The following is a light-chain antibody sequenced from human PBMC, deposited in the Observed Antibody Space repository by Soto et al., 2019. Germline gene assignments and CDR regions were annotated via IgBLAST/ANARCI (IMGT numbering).Light chain of an antibody. V-gene: IGLV2-14*01. J-gene: IGLJ1*01. CDR3: SSYTSSSTLRV. CDR1: SGDVGGYNY. Sequence: QSALTQPASVSGSPGQSITISCTGTSGDVGGYNYVSWYQQHPGKAPKLMIYEVSNRPSGVSNRFSGSKSGNTASLTISGLQAEDEADYYCSSYTSSSTLRVFGTGTKVTVL. CDR2: EVS.